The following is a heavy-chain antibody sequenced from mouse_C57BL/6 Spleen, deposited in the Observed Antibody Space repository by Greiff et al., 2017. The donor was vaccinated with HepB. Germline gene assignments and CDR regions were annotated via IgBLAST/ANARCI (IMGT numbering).Heavy chain of an antibody. J-gene: IGHJ3*01. V-gene: IGHV1-80*01. Sequence: QVQLKQSGAELVKPGASVKISCKASGYAFSSYWMNWVKQRPGKGLEWIGQIYPGDGDTNYNGKFKGKATLTADKSSSTAYMQLSSLTSEDSAVYFCARSPYDEGFAYWGQGTLVTVSA. CDR1: GYAFSSYW. D-gene: IGHD2-12*01. CDR2: IYPGDGDT. CDR3: ARSPYDEGFAY.